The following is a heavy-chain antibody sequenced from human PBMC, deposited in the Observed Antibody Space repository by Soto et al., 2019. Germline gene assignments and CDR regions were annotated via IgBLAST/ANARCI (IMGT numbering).Heavy chain of an antibody. Sequence: LKISCKGSGYSFTSNWIGWVRQMPGKGLEWMGIIYPGDSDTRYSPPFQGQVTISADKSISTAYLQWSRLKASDSAMYYCARMDSSALGIDYWGQGTLVTVSS. CDR1: GYSFTSNW. J-gene: IGHJ4*02. D-gene: IGHD3-22*01. V-gene: IGHV5-51*01. CDR3: ARMDSSALGIDY. CDR2: IYPGDSDT.